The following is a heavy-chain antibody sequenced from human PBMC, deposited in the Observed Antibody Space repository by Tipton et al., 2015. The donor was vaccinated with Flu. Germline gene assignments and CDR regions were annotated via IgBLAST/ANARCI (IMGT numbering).Heavy chain of an antibody. V-gene: IGHV3-43D*04. CDR2: ISWDGGST. CDR1: GFTFDDYA. J-gene: IGHJ6*02. CDR3: AKDISPYYYYGMDV. Sequence: VQLVQSGGVVVQPGGSLRLPCAASGFTFDDYAMHWVRQAPGKGLEWVSLISWDGGSTYYADSVKGRFTISRDNSKNSLYLQMNSLRAEDTALYYRAKDISPYYYYGMDVWGQGTTVTVSS.